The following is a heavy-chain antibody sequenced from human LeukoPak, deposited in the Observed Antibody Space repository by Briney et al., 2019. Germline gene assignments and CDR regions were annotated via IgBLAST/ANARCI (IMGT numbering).Heavy chain of an antibody. D-gene: IGHD1-26*01. Sequence: PSETLSLTCTVSGGSISSGSYYWSWIRQPAGKGLEWIGRIYTSGSTNYNPSLKSRVTISVDTSKNQFSLKLSSVTAADTAVYYCARVASGSYYNCYYYYMDVWGKGTTVTVSS. CDR2: IYTSGST. CDR3: ARVASGSYYNCYYYYMDV. J-gene: IGHJ6*03. CDR1: GGSISSGSYY. V-gene: IGHV4-61*02.